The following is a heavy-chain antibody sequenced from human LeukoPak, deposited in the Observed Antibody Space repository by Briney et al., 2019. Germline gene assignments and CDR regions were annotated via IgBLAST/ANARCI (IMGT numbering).Heavy chain of an antibody. Sequence: SETLSLTYAVSGGSISSGGYSWSWIRQPPGKGLEWIGYIYHSGSTYYNPSLKSRVTISVDRSKNQFSLKLSSVTAADTAVYYCARADGGCSGGSCYEYFQHWGQGTLVTVSS. CDR3: ARADGGCSGGSCYEYFQH. J-gene: IGHJ1*01. CDR1: GGSISSGGYS. D-gene: IGHD2-15*01. CDR2: IYHSGST. V-gene: IGHV4-30-2*01.